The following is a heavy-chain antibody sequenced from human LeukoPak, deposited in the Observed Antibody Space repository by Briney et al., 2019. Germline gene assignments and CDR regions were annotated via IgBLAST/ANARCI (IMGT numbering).Heavy chain of an antibody. Sequence: GGSLRLSCAASGFSFDAYTMHWVRQAPARGLEYVSAISSNGGSTYYANSVRGRFTISRDNSKNTLFVQMGSLRAEDMAVYYCARVPRGIVVGAYFDCWGQGTLVTVSS. D-gene: IGHD2-21*01. V-gene: IGHV3-64*01. J-gene: IGHJ4*02. CDR2: ISSNGGST. CDR1: GFSFDAYT. CDR3: ARVPRGIVVGAYFDC.